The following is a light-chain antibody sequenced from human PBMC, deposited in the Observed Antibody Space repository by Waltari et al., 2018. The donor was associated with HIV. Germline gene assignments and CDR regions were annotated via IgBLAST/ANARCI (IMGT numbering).Light chain of an antibody. CDR1: SSNVGKHY. CDR2: RNA. J-gene: IGLJ6*01. CDR3: ASWDDALSSWL. V-gene: IGLV1-47*01. Sequence: QSGLSQPPSTSRPPGQRVVISCSGISSNVGKHYVSWFQQLPGAAPRLLIYRNARRPSGVPDRFTAAKSGTSASLVISGLRSDDEAEYFCASWDDALSSWLFGGGTKLTVL.